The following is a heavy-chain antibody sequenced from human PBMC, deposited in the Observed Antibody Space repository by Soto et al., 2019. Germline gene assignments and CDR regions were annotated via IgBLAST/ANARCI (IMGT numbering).Heavy chain of an antibody. J-gene: IGHJ6*02. CDR3: AREGSVSSSDYYAYYYGMDV. V-gene: IGHV3-48*03. D-gene: IGHD3-10*01. CDR2: ISSSGGII. Sequence: EVQLVESGGGLFQPGGSLRLSCAASGFTFSNYDINWVRQAPGKGPEWISHISSSGGIIYYADSVKGRFTISRDNAKNSLYLQMNSLRGEGTAVYYCAREGSVSSSDYYAYYYGMDVWGQGTTVTVSS. CDR1: GFTFSNYD.